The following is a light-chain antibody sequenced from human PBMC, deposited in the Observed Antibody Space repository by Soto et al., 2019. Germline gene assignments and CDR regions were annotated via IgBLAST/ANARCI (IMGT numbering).Light chain of an antibody. CDR3: AVWDDSLHAVV. CDR1: SSNIGTYT. Sequence: QSVLTQPPSASGTTGQRVTISCSGSSSNIGTYTVDWYHQLPGTAPKLLIYSNSQRPSGVPDRFSGSKSGTSASLAISGLQYDDEADYYCAVWDDSLHAVVFGGGTKLTVL. CDR2: SNS. V-gene: IGLV1-44*01. J-gene: IGLJ2*01.